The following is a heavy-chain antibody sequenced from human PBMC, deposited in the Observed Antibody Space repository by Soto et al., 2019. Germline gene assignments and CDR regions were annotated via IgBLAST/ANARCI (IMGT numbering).Heavy chain of an antibody. CDR3: ARDHHRYSGYDYVDY. Sequence: QVQLVGSGGGLVKPGGSLRLSCVASGFTFSDYYMSWIRQAPGKGLQWVSYISSSSSYTNYADSVKGRFTISRDNAKNSLYLQMNSLRAEDTAVYYCARDHHRYSGYDYVDYWGQGTLVTVSS. V-gene: IGHV3-11*05. D-gene: IGHD5-12*01. CDR1: GFTFSDYY. CDR2: ISSSSSYT. J-gene: IGHJ4*02.